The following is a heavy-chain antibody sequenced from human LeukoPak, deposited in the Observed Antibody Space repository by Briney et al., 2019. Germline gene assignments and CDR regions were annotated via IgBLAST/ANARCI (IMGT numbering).Heavy chain of an antibody. CDR2: ISSSSSYI. Sequence: GGSLRLSCAASGFTFSSYSMNWVRQAPGKGLEWVSSISSSSSYIYYADSVKGRFTISGDNAKNSLYLQMNSLRAEDTAVYYCAQLVRDAFDIWGQGTMVTVSS. V-gene: IGHV3-21*01. J-gene: IGHJ3*02. CDR3: AQLVRDAFDI. D-gene: IGHD6-13*01. CDR1: GFTFSSYS.